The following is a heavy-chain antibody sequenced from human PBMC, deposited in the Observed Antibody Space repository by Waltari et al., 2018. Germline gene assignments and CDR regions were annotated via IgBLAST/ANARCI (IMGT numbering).Heavy chain of an antibody. CDR3: ASDAARGYTTTVTTDY. V-gene: IGHV3-53*01. D-gene: IGHD4-17*01. J-gene: IGHJ4*02. CDR1: GFTVSSNY. CDR2: IYSGGST. Sequence: EVQLVESGGGLIQPGGSLRLSCAASGFTVSSNYMSWVRQAPGKGREWVSVIYSGGSTYYANSMKGQFTITRDKSKNTGYLQMTSLRAEDTAVYYCASDAARGYTTTVTTDYWGQGTLVTVSS.